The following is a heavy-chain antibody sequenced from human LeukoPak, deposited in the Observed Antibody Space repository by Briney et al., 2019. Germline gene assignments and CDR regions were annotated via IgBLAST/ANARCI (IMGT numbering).Heavy chain of an antibody. CDR3: ARGSYYYDSSDLLRSLGY. Sequence: ASVKVSCKASGYTFTGYYMHWVRQARGQGLEWMGWINPNSGGTNYAQKFQGRVTMTRDTSISTAYMELSRLRSDDTAVYYCARGSYYYDSSDLLRSLGYWGQGTLVTVSS. CDR2: INPNSGGT. J-gene: IGHJ4*02. V-gene: IGHV1-2*02. D-gene: IGHD3-22*01. CDR1: GYTFTGYY.